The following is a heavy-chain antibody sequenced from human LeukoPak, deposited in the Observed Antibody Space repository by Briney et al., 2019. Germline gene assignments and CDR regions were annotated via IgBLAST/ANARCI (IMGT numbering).Heavy chain of an antibody. CDR1: GYSFIDYY. Sequence: ASLKVPCKPSGYSFIDYYMHWVRQAPGQRLEWMEWINPNSGGTSCAEKFQGRVTNTRDTSIASVYMEVNWLTSDVTAIYYCARADRLDGGPYLIGPWGQGTLVTVSS. D-gene: IGHD2-21*01. V-gene: IGHV1-2*02. CDR3: ARADRLDGGPYLIGP. CDR2: INPNSGGT. J-gene: IGHJ5*02.